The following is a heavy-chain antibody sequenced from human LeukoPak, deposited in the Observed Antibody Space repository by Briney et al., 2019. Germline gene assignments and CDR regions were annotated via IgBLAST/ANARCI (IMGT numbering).Heavy chain of an antibody. CDR1: GYSLTTYY. J-gene: IGHJ4*02. D-gene: IGHD2-2*01. CDR2: INPSGGGT. Sequence: ASVKVSCKASGYSLTTYYMHWVRQAPGQGLEWMAIINPSGGGTKYAQKFQGRVTMTRDTPTNTVYMELSSLRTEDTAVYYCARGTLGYCSSTSCYGSAFDYWGQGTLVTVSS. CDR3: ARGTLGYCSSTSCYGSAFDY. V-gene: IGHV1-46*01.